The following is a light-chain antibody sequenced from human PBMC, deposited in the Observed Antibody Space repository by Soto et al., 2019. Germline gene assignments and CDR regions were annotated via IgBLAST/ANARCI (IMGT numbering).Light chain of an antibody. CDR1: QSVTNSF. CDR2: DTS. J-gene: IGKJ5*01. CDR3: QQYGTSEII. V-gene: IGKV3-20*01. Sequence: EIVMTQSPATLSVSPVERATLSCMASQSVTNSFIAWYQQKPGQAPRLLIYDTSSRATGIPDRFSGSGSGTDFTLTISRLEPEDFAVFFCQQYGTSEIIFGQGTRLEIK.